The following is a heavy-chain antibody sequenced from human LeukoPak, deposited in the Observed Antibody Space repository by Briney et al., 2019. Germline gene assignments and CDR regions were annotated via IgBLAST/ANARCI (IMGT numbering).Heavy chain of an antibody. CDR1: GGSISSSSYY. CDR3: ASASRDDYLLYDY. J-gene: IGHJ4*02. V-gene: IGHV4-39*07. Sequence: SETLSLTCTVSGGSISSSSYYWGWIRQPPGKGLEWIGSSYYSGSTYYNPSLKSRVTISVDTSKNQFSLKLSSVTAADTAVYYCASASRDDYLLYDYWGQGTLVTVSS. D-gene: IGHD5-24*01. CDR2: SYYSGST.